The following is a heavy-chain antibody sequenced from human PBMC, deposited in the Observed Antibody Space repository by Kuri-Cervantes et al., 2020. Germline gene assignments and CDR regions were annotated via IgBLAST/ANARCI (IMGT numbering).Heavy chain of an antibody. Sequence: SETLSLTCTVSGGSISSYYWSWIRQPPGKGLEWIGRIYISGSTEYNPSLESRVTMSVDKSKNQFSLKLSSVTAADTAVYYCAREGLYSSSRPFDYWGQGTLVTVSS. CDR3: AREGLYSSSRPFDY. D-gene: IGHD6-13*01. V-gene: IGHV4-4*07. J-gene: IGHJ4*02. CDR1: GGSISSYY. CDR2: IYISGST.